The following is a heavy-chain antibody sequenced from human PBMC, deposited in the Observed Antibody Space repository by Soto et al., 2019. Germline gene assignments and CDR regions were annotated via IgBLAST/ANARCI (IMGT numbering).Heavy chain of an antibody. V-gene: IGHV3-23*01. D-gene: IGHD3-3*01. J-gene: IGHJ6*02. CDR2: FSGGGGST. Sequence: EVQLLESGGGLVQPGGSLRLSRAAAGFTFSNYALTWVRQSPGKGLEWVSTFSGGGGSTYYADSVRGRFTISRDNSKNTLFLQMNSLRVEDTAIYYCARDWTGDTCPCLDVWGQGTTVSVSS. CDR3: ARDWTGDTCPCLDV. CDR1: GFTFSNYA.